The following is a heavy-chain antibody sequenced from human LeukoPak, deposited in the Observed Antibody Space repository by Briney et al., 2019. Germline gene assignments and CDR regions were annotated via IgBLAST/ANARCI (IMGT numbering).Heavy chain of an antibody. CDR1: GGSINNYY. CDR3: ARKGFFDY. J-gene: IGHJ4*02. CDR2: IYYSGST. V-gene: IGHV4-59*01. Sequence: SETLSLTCTVSGGSINNYYWGWIRQPPGKGLEWIGYIYYSGSTNYNPSLKSRVTISVDTSKNQFSLKLYSVTAADTAVYYCARKGFFDYWGQGTLVTVSS.